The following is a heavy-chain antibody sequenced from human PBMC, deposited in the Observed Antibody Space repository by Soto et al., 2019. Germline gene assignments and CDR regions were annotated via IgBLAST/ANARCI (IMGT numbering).Heavy chain of an antibody. D-gene: IGHD6-19*01. V-gene: IGHV4-4*02. Sequence: QVQLQASGPGLVKPSGTLSLTCAVSSGSISSSNWWSWVRQPPGKGLEWIGEISHGGSTNYNPSLKSRVTISVEKSKNQFSLKLSSVTAADTAVYYCASLIAVANYWGQGTLVTVSS. J-gene: IGHJ4*02. CDR2: ISHGGST. CDR1: SGSISSSNW. CDR3: ASLIAVANY.